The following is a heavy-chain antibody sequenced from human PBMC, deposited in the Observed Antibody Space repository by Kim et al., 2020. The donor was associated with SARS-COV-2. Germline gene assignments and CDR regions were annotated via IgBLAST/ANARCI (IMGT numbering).Heavy chain of an antibody. CDR2: INHSGST. J-gene: IGHJ6*03. CDR1: GGSFSGYY. Sequence: SETLSLTCAVYGGSFSGYYWSWIRQPPGKGLEWIGEINHSGSTNYNPSLKSRVTIPVDTSKNQFSLKLSSVTAADTAVYYCARGPGLYSSSWYYYYYYMDVWGKGTTVTVSS. D-gene: IGHD6-13*01. V-gene: IGHV4-34*01. CDR3: ARGPGLYSSSWYYYYYYMDV.